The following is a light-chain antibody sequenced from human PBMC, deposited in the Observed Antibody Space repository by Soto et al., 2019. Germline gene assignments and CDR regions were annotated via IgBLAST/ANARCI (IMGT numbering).Light chain of an antibody. CDR3: ATWDDSLNGVV. CDR2: GDT. Sequence: QSVLTQPPSASGTPGQRVTISCSGSSPNIGGNTVKWYQQVPGTAPKLPIHGDTLRPSGVPDRFSGSKSGTSASLAISGLQSEDEAEYYRATWDDSLNGVVFGGGTKLTVL. CDR1: SPNIGGNT. J-gene: IGLJ2*01. V-gene: IGLV1-44*01.